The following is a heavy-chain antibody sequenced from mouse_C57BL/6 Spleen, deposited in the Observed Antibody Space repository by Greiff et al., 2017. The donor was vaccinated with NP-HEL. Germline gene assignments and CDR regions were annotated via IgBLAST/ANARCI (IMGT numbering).Heavy chain of an antibody. CDR2: ISSGSSTI. Sequence: EVKLVESGGGLVKPGGSLKLSCAASGFTFSDYGMHWVRQAPEKGLEWVAYISSGSSTIYYADTVKGRFTISRDNAKNTLFLQMTSLRSEDTAMYYCARNYDYWFDYWGQGTTLTVSS. V-gene: IGHV5-17*01. J-gene: IGHJ2*01. D-gene: IGHD2-4*01. CDR3: ARNYDYWFDY. CDR1: GFTFSDYG.